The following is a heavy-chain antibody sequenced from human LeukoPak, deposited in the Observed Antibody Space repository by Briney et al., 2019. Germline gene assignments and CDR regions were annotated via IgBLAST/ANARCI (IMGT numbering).Heavy chain of an antibody. CDR1: GYTFTSYD. CDR3: TRGPPNWGYDY. V-gene: IGHV1-8*01. CDR2: MSPNSGNT. Sequence: ASVKVSCKASGYTFTSYDINWVRQATRQGLEWMGWMSPNSGNTGYAQKFQGRVTMTRSTSMSTAYMELSGLKSEDTAVYYCTRGPPNWGYDYWGQGTLVTVSS. D-gene: IGHD7-27*01. J-gene: IGHJ4*02.